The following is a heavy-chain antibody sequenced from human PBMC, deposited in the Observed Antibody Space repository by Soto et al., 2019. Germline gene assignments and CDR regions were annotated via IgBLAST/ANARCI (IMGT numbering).Heavy chain of an antibody. V-gene: IGHV3-48*01. J-gene: IGHJ6*03. Sequence: GGSLRLSCAASGFTFSSYSMTWVRQAPGKGLEWVSYISSSTTTIYYADSVKGRFTISRDNAKNSLYLQMNSLRAEDTAVYYCARDHDFWSGYYYYMDVWGKGTTVTVSS. CDR2: ISSSTTTI. CDR1: GFTFSSYS. CDR3: ARDHDFWSGYYYYMDV. D-gene: IGHD3-3*01.